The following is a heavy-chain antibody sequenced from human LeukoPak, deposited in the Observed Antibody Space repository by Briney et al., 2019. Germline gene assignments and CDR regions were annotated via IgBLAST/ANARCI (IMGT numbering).Heavy chain of an antibody. V-gene: IGHV4-59*01. CDR2: IYYSGST. CDR1: GGSISSYY. Sequence: SETLFLTCTVSGGSISSYYWSWIRQPPGKGLEWIGYIYYSGSTNYNPSLKSRVTISVDTSKNQFSLKLSSVTAADTAVYYCAREGSGMAQIGAFDIWGQGTMVTVSS. J-gene: IGHJ3*02. D-gene: IGHD3-10*01. CDR3: AREGSGMAQIGAFDI.